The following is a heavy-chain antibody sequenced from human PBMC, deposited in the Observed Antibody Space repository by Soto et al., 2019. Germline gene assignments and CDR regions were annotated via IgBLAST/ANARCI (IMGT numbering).Heavy chain of an antibody. CDR3: ARTELYDFWSGSLSDY. CDR2: INHSGST. CDR1: GGSFSGYY. Sequence: SETLALTCAAYGGSFSGYYWSWIRQPPGKGLEWIGEINHSGSTNYNPSLKSRVTISVDTSKNQFSLKLSSVTAADTAVYYCARTELYDFWSGSLSDYWGQGTLVTVSS. V-gene: IGHV4-34*01. J-gene: IGHJ4*02. D-gene: IGHD3-3*01.